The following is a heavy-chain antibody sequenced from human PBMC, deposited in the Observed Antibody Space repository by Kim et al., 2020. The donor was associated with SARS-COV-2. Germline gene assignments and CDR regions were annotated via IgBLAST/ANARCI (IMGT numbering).Heavy chain of an antibody. D-gene: IGHD6-19*01. J-gene: IGHJ5*02. Sequence: SETLSLTCTVSGGSISSYYWSWIRQPPGKGLEWIGYIYYSGSTNYNPSLKSRVTISVDTSKNQFSLKLSSVTAADTAVYYCARVAIEIAVAGTGWFDPWGQGTLVTVSS. V-gene: IGHV4-59*01. CDR3: ARVAIEIAVAGTGWFDP. CDR2: IYYSGST. CDR1: GGSISSYY.